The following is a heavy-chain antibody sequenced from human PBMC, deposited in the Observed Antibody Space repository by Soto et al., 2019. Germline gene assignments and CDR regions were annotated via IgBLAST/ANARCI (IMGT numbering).Heavy chain of an antibody. J-gene: IGHJ6*02. Sequence: QLQLQESGPGLVKPSETLSLTCTVSGGSISSSSYYWGWIRQPPGKGLEWIGSIYYSGSTYYNPYLKSRVTISVDTSKNQFSLKLSSVTAADTAVYYCARPRYYDYVWGSYRRFYGMDVWGQGTTVTVSS. D-gene: IGHD3-16*02. CDR2: IYYSGST. CDR1: GGSISSSSYY. V-gene: IGHV4-39*01. CDR3: ARPRYYDYVWGSYRRFYGMDV.